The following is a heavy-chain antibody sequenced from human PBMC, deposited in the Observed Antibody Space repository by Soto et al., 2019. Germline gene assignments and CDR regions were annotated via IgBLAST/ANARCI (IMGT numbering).Heavy chain of an antibody. CDR2: IIPILALT. CDR3: ARGYCSGGSCYSPRYNWFHP. J-gene: IGHJ5*02. Sequence: QVQLVQSGAEVKKTGSSVKVSCKASGDTSSTYSINWVRQAPGQGLEWVGRIIPILALTNYAQRVQVRVTITTDKSTSKVYMELSSLRSEDTAVYYCARGYCSGGSCYSPRYNWFHPWGQGTLVTVSS. D-gene: IGHD2-15*01. V-gene: IGHV1-69*02. CDR1: GDTSSTYS.